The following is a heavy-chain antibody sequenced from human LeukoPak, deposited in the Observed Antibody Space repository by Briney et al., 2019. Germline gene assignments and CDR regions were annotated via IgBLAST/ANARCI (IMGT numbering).Heavy chain of an antibody. J-gene: IGHJ4*02. CDR3: ARVGRGYSYGSRDY. V-gene: IGHV4-59*08. D-gene: IGHD5-18*01. CDR1: GGSISSYY. CDR2: IYYSGST. Sequence: SETLSLTCTVSGGSISSYYWSWIRQPPGKGLEWIGYIYYSGSTNYNPSLKSRVTISVDTSKNQFSLKLSSVTAADTAVYYCARVGRGYSYGSRDYWGQGTLVTVSS.